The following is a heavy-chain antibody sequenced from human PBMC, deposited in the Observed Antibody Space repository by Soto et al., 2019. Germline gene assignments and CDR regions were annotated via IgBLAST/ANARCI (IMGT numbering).Heavy chain of an antibody. Sequence: EVQLVQSGAEVKKPGESLKISCKGSGYGFTSYWIGWVRQMPGKGLEWMGIIYPGDSDTRYSPSFQGQVTISADKSISTAYLQWSSLKASDTAMYYCARHEAAAAATPYWYFDLWGRGTLVTVSS. D-gene: IGHD6-13*01. CDR2: IYPGDSDT. CDR1: GYGFTSYW. CDR3: ARHEAAAAATPYWYFDL. V-gene: IGHV5-51*01. J-gene: IGHJ2*01.